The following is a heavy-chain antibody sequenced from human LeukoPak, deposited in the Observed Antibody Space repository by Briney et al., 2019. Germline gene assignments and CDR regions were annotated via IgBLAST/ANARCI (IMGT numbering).Heavy chain of an antibody. CDR3: AKYYGYNSGYYYYYMDV. CDR1: GFTFSSYA. CDR2: ISGSGGST. V-gene: IGHV3-23*01. J-gene: IGHJ6*03. D-gene: IGHD5-24*01. Sequence: GGSLRLSCAASGFTFSSYAMSWVRQAPGKGLEWVSAISGSGGSTYYADSVKGRFTISRDNSKNTLYLQMNSLRAEDTAVYYCAKYYGYNSGYYYYYMDVWGKGTTVTVSS.